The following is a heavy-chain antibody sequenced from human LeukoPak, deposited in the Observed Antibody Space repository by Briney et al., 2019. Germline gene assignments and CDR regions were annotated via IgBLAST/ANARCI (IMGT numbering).Heavy chain of an antibody. CDR3: ARADDYNPHDY. Sequence: PGGSLRLSCAASGFTFDDYGMSWVRQAPGKGLEWVSGINWKGGSTGYADSVKGRFIISRDNAKNSLYLQMNSLRAEDTALYFCARADDYNPHDYWGQGTLVTGSS. CDR2: INWKGGST. D-gene: IGHD5-24*01. V-gene: IGHV3-20*04. J-gene: IGHJ4*01. CDR1: GFTFDDYG.